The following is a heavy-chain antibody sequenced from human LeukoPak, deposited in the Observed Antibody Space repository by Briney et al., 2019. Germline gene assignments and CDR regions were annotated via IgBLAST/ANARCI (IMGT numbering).Heavy chain of an antibody. J-gene: IGHJ6*03. V-gene: IGHV4-59*01. D-gene: IGHD3-10*01. Sequence: SETLSLTCTVSGGSISSYYWSWLRQPPGKGLEWIGYISYSGRPNYNPSLKSRVTISVDTSKTQFSLKLSSVTAADTAVYYCAIGSSDPPGVFYYYYYMDVWGKGTTFTASS. CDR1: GGSISSYY. CDR2: ISYSGRP. CDR3: AIGSSDPPGVFYYYYYMDV.